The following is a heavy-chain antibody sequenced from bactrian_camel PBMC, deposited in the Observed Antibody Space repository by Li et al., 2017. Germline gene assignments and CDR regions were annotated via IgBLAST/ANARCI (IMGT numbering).Heavy chain of an antibody. CDR3: ARGESYSDYATVGY. J-gene: IGHJ6*01. V-gene: IGHV3-2*01. D-gene: IGHD4*01. CDR1: GFIFRDHY. CDR2: ISGSSRT. Sequence: HVQLVESGGGLVQPGGSLRLSCVASGFIFRDHYMNWVRQAPGKGLEWVSSISGSSRTYYSNSVKGRCTIARDNTKNTVYLQLNSLKTEDMAMYYCARGESYSDYATVGYWGQGTQVTVS.